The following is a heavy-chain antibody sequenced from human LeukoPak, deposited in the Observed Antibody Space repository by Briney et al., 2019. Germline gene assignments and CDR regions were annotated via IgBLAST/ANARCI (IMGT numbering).Heavy chain of an antibody. CDR3: ARLTREDGVDV. CDR1: GGSINGYD. CDR2: MFYNGNT. J-gene: IGHJ6*02. Sequence: SETLSLTCNFSGGSINGYDWTWIRQPPQKGLEWIGYMFYNGNTNYNPSLKSRATISVDTSQNQISLRLASVTAADTGTYHCARLTREDGVDVWGQGTTVTVSS. V-gene: IGHV4-59*08.